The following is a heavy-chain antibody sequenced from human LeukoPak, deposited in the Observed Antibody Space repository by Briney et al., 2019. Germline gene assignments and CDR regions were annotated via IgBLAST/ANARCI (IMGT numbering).Heavy chain of an antibody. D-gene: IGHD2-2*01. J-gene: IGHJ6*02. CDR1: GYTFTSYG. CDR3: ARGDVVVPAAHYYYYYGMDV. Sequence: ASVKVSCTASGYTFTSYGISWVRQAPGQGLEWMGWINPNSGGTNYAQKFQGRVTMTRDTSISTAYMELSRLRSDDTAVYYCARGDVVVPAAHYYYYYGMDVWGQGTTVTVSS. V-gene: IGHV1-2*02. CDR2: INPNSGGT.